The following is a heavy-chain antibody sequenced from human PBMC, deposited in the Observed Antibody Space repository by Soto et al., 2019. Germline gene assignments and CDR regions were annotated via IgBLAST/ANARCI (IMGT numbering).Heavy chain of an antibody. CDR2: IIPIFGTA. J-gene: IGHJ6*02. CDR1: GGTFSSYA. D-gene: IGHD5-18*01. V-gene: IGHV1-69*01. Sequence: QVQLVQSGAEVKKPGSSVKVSCKASGGTFSSYAISWVRQAPGQGLEWMGGIIPIFGTANYAQQFQGRVTITADESTSTAYMELSSLRSDDTAVYYCASGRIRPPSTAMDRYYYYSMVVWGQGTPVTVAS. CDR3: ASGRIRPPSTAMDRYYYYSMVV.